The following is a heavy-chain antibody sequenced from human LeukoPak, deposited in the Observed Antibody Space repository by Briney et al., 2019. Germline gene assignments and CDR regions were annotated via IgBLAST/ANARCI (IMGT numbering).Heavy chain of an antibody. Sequence: PSETLSLTCTVSGGSISSYYWSWIRQPPGKGLEWIGYIYTSGSTNYNPSLKSRVTISVDTSKNQFSLKLSSVTAADTAVYYCARLPHDYSNPAVFDIWGQGTMVTVSS. D-gene: IGHD4-11*01. V-gene: IGHV4-4*09. J-gene: IGHJ3*02. CDR2: IYTSGST. CDR3: ARLPHDYSNPAVFDI. CDR1: GGSISSYY.